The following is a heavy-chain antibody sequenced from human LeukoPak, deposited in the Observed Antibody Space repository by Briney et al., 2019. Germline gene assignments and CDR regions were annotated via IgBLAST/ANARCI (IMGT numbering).Heavy chain of an antibody. V-gene: IGHV1-24*01. J-gene: IGHJ4*02. Sequence: ASVTVSFTVTGYGHTEFCMHWVRQAPGRGPEWMGGCKPENDERFYAQKFQGRITMTEDTSADTAYMELSSLTSEDTAVYFCASEACSGGAGNFYYWGQGSQLSVSS. CDR3: ASEACSGGAGNFYY. CDR1: GYGHTEFC. CDR2: CKPENDER. D-gene: IGHD2-15*01.